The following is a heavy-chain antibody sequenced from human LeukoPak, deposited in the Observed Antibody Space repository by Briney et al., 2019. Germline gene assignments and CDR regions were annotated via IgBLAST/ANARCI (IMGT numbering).Heavy chain of an antibody. J-gene: IGHJ4*02. CDR3: ARTNTVAGPHY. D-gene: IGHD6-19*01. CDR2: ISYSGST. CDR1: GGSISNYY. V-gene: IGHV4-59*08. Sequence: SGTLSLTCTVSGGSISNYYWSWIRQPPGKGLEWIGYISYSGSTNYNPSLKSRVTISVDTSKNQFSLKLSSVTAAGTAVYYCARTNTVAGPHYWGQGTLVTVSS.